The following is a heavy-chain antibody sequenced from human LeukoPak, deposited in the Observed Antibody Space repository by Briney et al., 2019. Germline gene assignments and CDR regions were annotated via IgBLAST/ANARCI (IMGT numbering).Heavy chain of an antibody. Sequence: SETLSLTCTVSGGSINSYYWSWIRQPPGKGLEWIGCIYYSGSTNYNPSLKSQVTISVDTSKNQFSLKRSSVTAADTAVYYCARHRRVSSSSWYGGYYYYGMDVWGQGTTVTVSS. J-gene: IGHJ6*02. V-gene: IGHV4-59*08. CDR3: ARHRRVSSSSWYGGYYYYGMDV. CDR2: IYYSGST. CDR1: GGSINSYY. D-gene: IGHD6-13*01.